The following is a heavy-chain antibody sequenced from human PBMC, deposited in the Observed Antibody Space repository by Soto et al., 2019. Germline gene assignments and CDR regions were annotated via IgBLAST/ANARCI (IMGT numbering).Heavy chain of an antibody. D-gene: IGHD3-3*01. J-gene: IGHJ4*02. CDR3: FRDVGD. V-gene: IGHV1-46*03. Sequence: QVQLVQSGAEVKKPGASVKVSCKVSGNIFTSQYMHWVRQAPGQGLEWMAMINPNGGRTSYAQMFQGRVTMTRDTSTSTVHMELSSLRSEDTAVYYCFRDVGDWGQGTLVTVSS. CDR1: GNIFTSQY. CDR2: INPNGGRT.